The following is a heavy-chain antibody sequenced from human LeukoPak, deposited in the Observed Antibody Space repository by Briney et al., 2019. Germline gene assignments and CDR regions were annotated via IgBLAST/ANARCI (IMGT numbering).Heavy chain of an antibody. Sequence: GGSLTLSCAASGFTFSNDWMCWVRHAPGKGLEWVANINQDESKKYYADSVKGRFTISRDNAKNSLYLQMSSLTAEDTAIYYCARDHAYRADYWGQGTLVTVSS. CDR2: INQDESKK. V-gene: IGHV3-7*01. CDR3: ARDHAYRADY. D-gene: IGHD2-2*01. CDR1: GFTFSNDW. J-gene: IGHJ4*02.